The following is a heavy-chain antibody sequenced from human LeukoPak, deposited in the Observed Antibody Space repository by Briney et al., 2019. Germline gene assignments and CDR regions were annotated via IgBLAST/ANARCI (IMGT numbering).Heavy chain of an antibody. J-gene: IGHJ4*02. D-gene: IGHD2-2*01. CDR2: IIPIFGTA. Sequence: SVKVSCKASGGTFSSYAISWVRQAPGQGLEWMGGIIPIFGTANYAQKFQGRVTITTDESTSTAYMELSSLRSEDTAVYYCARGPKYQLPVDYWGQGTLVTVSS. V-gene: IGHV1-69*05. CDR1: GGTFSSYA. CDR3: ARGPKYQLPVDY.